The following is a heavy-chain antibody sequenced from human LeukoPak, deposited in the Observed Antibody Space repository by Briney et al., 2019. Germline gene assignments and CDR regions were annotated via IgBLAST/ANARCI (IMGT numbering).Heavy chain of an antibody. CDR3: ARPSRGTNVFDI. CDR2: VSYDGNNE. Sequence: PGRSLRLSCEASGFTFCSHGRHWVRQAPGKGLEWVAVVSYDGNNEDYAESVKGQFTISTSNSKNTLDLRMNSLRAEDTAHSYWARPSRGTNVFDIWGQGAMVTPSS. J-gene: IGHJ3*02. V-gene: IGHV3-30*03. D-gene: IGHD1/OR15-1a*01. CDR1: GFTFCSHG.